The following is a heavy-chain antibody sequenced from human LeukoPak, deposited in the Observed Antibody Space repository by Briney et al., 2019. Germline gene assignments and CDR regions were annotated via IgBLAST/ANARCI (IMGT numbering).Heavy chain of an antibody. D-gene: IGHD3-10*01. J-gene: IGHJ4*02. CDR3: ARDRGYYFDY. CDR1: GFTFGTYG. V-gene: IGHV3-48*01. Sequence: GGSLRLSCVASGFTFGTYGMHWVRQAPGKGLEWLSYISSSSSTIYYADSVKGRFTISRDNAKNSLYLQMNSLRAEDTAVYYCARDRGYYFDYWGLGTLVTVSS. CDR2: ISSSSSTI.